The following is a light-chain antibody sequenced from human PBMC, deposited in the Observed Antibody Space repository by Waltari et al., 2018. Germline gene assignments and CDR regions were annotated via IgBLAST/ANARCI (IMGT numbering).Light chain of an antibody. CDR1: SSDVGRYKF. J-gene: IGLJ2*01. Sequence: QPALTQPPSASGSLGYSVTISCTGPSSDVGRYKFFSWYQQYPGKAPKLIFYEVFKRPPGVPDRFSGSKSGNTASLTVSGLQPEDEADYYCSSYAGGNTLVFGGGTRLTVL. V-gene: IGLV2-8*01. CDR2: EVF. CDR3: SSYAGGNTLV.